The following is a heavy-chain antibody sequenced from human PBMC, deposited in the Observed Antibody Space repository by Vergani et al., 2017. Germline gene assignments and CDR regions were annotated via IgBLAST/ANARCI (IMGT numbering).Heavy chain of an antibody. V-gene: IGHV3-23*01. CDR1: GFPFDPYT. J-gene: IGHJ1*01. D-gene: IGHD3-10*01. CDR3: TTAXGLYYLHCEYFQY. Sequence: EVPLLESGGGLVQPGGSRRLSCAGAGFPFDPYTMADVRQAPGKGLEWVATISSGGGDIFYADSVKGRFTISRDNSKNTLFLQMNSLKDEDTAVYYCTTAXGLYYLHCEYFQYWGRGTLVSVSS. CDR2: ISSGGGDI.